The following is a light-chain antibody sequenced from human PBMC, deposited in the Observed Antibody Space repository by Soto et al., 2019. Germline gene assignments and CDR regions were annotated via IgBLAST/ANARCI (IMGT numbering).Light chain of an antibody. CDR2: KVS. Sequence: DVVMTQSPLSLPVTLGQPASISCTSSQTLVYSDGNTYLHWFQQRPGQSPRRLIYKVSNRDSGVPDRFSGSGSGTDFTLKISRVEAEDVGVYYCMQGTYWPLTFGGGTKVEI. CDR1: QTLVYSDGNTY. J-gene: IGKJ4*01. V-gene: IGKV2-30*01. CDR3: MQGTYWPLT.